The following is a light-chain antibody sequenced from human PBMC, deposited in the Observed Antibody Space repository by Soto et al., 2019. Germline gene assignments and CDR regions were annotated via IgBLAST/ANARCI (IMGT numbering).Light chain of an antibody. CDR2: AAS. CDR1: QGISNY. V-gene: IGKV1-27*01. Sequence: DIQLSQSPYSLYACVGDRVTITCLASQGISNYLAWYQQKPGKVPKLLIYAASTLQSGVPSRFSGSGSGTDFTLTISSLQPEDVATYYCQKYNSALTWTFGQGTKVDIK. J-gene: IGKJ1*01. CDR3: QKYNSALTWT.